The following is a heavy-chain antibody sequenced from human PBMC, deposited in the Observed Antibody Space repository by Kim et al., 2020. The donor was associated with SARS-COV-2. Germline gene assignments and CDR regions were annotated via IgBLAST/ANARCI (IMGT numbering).Heavy chain of an antibody. J-gene: IGHJ4*02. CDR3: ARDTPGIAVDY. Sequence: SETLSLTCTVSGGSISSGGYYWSWIRQHPGKGLEWIGYIYYSGSTYYNPSLKSRATISVDTSKNQFSLKLSSVTAADTAVYYCARDTPGIAVDYWGQGTLVTVSS. V-gene: IGHV4-31*03. CDR2: IYYSGST. CDR1: GGSISSGGYY. D-gene: IGHD6-19*01.